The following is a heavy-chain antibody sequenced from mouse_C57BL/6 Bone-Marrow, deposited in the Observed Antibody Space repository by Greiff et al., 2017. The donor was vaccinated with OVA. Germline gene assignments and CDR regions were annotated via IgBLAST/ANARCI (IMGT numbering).Heavy chain of an antibody. J-gene: IGHJ1*03. CDR2: ISYSGST. Sequence: EVQLQESGPGLAKPSPTLSLTCSVTGYSITSDYWNWIRKFPGNTLEYMGYISYSGSTYYNPSLKSRISITRDTSKNQYYLQLNSVTTEDTATYYCARGDGSSYWYFDVWGTGTTVTVSS. D-gene: IGHD1-1*01. CDR1: GYSITSDY. V-gene: IGHV3-8*01. CDR3: ARGDGSSYWYFDV.